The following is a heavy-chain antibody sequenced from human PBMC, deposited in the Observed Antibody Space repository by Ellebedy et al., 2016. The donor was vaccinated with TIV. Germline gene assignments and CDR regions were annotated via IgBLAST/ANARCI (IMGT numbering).Heavy chain of an antibody. CDR3: AREMGYCSGGSCYARLYYYFGMDV. CDR2: INSDGSST. CDR1: GFTFSSYW. Sequence: PGGSLRLSCAASGFTFSSYWMHWVRHAPGKGLVWVSRINSDGSSTSYADFVKGRFTISRDNAKNSLYLQMSSLGAEDTAVYYCAREMGYCSGGSCYARLYYYFGMDVWGQGTTVTVSS. D-gene: IGHD2-15*01. V-gene: IGHV3-74*01. J-gene: IGHJ6*02.